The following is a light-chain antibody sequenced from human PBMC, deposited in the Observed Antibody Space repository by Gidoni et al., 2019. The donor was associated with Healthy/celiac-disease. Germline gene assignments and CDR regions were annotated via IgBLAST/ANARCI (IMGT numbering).Light chain of an antibody. J-gene: IGKJ2*01. V-gene: IGKV1-39*01. CDR2: AAS. CDR1: QSISSY. Sequence: DIQMTPFPSSLSASVGDRVTITCRASQSISSYLNWNQQKPGKAPKLLIYAASSLQSGVPSRFSDSGSGTDFALAISSLQPEDFSTYYCQQSYSTPRTFGQGTKLEIK. CDR3: QQSYSTPRT.